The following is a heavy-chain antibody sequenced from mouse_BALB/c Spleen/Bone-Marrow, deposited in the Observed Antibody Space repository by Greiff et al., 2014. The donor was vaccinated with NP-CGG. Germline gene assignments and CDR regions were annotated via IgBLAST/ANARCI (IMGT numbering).Heavy chain of an antibody. CDR2: INPGSGGS. V-gene: IGHV1-54*01. Sequence: QVQLQQSGAELVRPGTSVKVSCKASGYAFTNYLIEWVKQRPGQGLEWIGVINPGSGGSNYNEKFKGKATLTADKSSSTAYMQLSSLTSDDSAVYFCARDRLAWFAYWGQGTLVTVSA. J-gene: IGHJ3*01. D-gene: IGHD2-14*01. CDR1: GYAFTNYL. CDR3: ARDRLAWFAY.